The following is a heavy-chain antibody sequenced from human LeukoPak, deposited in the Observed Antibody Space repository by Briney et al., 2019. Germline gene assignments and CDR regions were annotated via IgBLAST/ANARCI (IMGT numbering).Heavy chain of an antibody. CDR2: IIPIFGTA. D-gene: IGHD1-26*01. CDR1: GGTFSSYA. V-gene: IGHV1-69*13. CDR3: ARGSGGSFHSGIHY. J-gene: IGHJ4*02. Sequence: SVKVSCKASGGTFSSYAITWVRQAPGQGLERMGGIIPIFGTANYAQKFQGRVTITADESTSTAYMELSSLRSEDTAVYYCARGSGGSFHSGIHYWGQGTLVTVSS.